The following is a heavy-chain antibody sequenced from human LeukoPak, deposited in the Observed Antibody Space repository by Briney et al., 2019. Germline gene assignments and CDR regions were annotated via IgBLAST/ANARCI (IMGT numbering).Heavy chain of an antibody. CDR2: FDYSGST. CDR3: ARHGGSWTFDS. D-gene: IGHD6-13*01. CDR1: GGSISSYY. J-gene: IGHJ4*02. Sequence: SETLSHTCTVSGGSISSYYWSWIRQPPGKGLEWIGFFDYSGSTNYNPSLKSRVTISVDTSKSQFFLKWSSVTAADTAVYYCARHGGSWTFDSWGQGTLVTVSS. V-gene: IGHV4-59*08.